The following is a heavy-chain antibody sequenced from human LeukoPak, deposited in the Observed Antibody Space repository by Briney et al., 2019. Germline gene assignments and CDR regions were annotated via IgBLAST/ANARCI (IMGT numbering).Heavy chain of an antibody. CDR2: IYYSGSP. Sequence: SETLSLTCTVSGGSISNYYWSWIRQPLGKGLEWIGYIYYSGSPNYNPSLKSRVTISVDTSKNQFSLKLSSVTAADTAVYYCARSLSFYDNSGYDYWGQGTLVPVSS. D-gene: IGHD3-22*01. J-gene: IGHJ4*02. CDR1: GGSISNYY. V-gene: IGHV4-59*08. CDR3: ARSLSFYDNSGYDY.